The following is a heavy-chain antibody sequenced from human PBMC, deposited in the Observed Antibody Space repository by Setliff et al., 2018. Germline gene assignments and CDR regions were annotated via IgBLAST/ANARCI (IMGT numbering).Heavy chain of an antibody. CDR2: IHHSGKA. Sequence: PSETLSLTCTVSGASLSSGTYYWGWIRQPPGKGLEWIVNIHHSGKAYYNPSLKSRVTMSVDTSKNHVSLKLSSVTAADTAVYYCARAHTWSLPNDNSGYPGWFDPWGQGTLVTVSS. CDR1: GASLSSGTYY. D-gene: IGHD3-22*01. CDR3: ARAHTWSLPNDNSGYPGWFDP. V-gene: IGHV4-39*02. J-gene: IGHJ5*02.